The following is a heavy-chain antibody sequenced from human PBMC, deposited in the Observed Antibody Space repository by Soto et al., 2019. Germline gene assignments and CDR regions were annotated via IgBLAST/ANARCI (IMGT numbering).Heavy chain of an antibody. CDR3: ARDLAYIREY. CDR1: GYTLTNYG. CDR2: ISTAHRDI. J-gene: IGHJ4*02. V-gene: IGHV1-18*04. D-gene: IGHD3-10*01. Sequence: QVQLVQSGTEVKKPGASVRVSCKASGYTLTNYGISWVRQAPGQGLEWMGWISTAHRDIGYAQKFQGRVTMTTDTSTNTAYLEVRNLRSDDTAVYYCARDLAYIREYWGQGTLVTVSS.